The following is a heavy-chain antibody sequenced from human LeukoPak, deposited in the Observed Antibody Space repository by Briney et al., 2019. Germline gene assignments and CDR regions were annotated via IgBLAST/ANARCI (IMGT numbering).Heavy chain of an antibody. CDR1: GGSISSYY. CDR2: IYYSGST. D-gene: IGHD3-10*01. V-gene: IGHV4-59*01. J-gene: IGHJ3*02. CDR3: ARGVRAFGELYGHDAFDI. Sequence: SETLFLTCTVSGGSISSYYWSWIRQPPGKGLEWIGYIYYSGSTNYNPSLKSRVTISVDTSKNQFSLKLSSVTAADTAVYYCARGVRAFGELYGHDAFDIWGQGTMVTVSS.